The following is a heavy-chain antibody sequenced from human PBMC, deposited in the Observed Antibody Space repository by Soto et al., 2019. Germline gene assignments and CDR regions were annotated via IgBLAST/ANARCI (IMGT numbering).Heavy chain of an antibody. D-gene: IGHD4-17*01. J-gene: IGHJ5*02. Sequence: GGSLRLSCAASGFTFNSYGIHWVRQAPGKGLEWVAVISHDGSKTNYADSVKGRVTISRDNSKNTLYLQMNSLRAEDTAVYYCARAYGGNPALFDPWGQGTLVTVSS. CDR2: ISHDGSKT. CDR3: ARAYGGNPALFDP. V-gene: IGHV3-30*03. CDR1: GFTFNSYG.